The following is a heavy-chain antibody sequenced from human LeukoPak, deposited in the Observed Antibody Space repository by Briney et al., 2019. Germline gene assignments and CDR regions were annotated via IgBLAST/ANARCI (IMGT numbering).Heavy chain of an antibody. CDR3: ARDLTGGWYRYYYYGMDV. CDR1: GFTFSDYY. CDR2: ISSSSSYT. V-gene: IGHV3-11*06. Sequence: GGSLRLSCAASGFTFSDYYMSWIRQAPGKGLEWASYISSSSSYTNYADSVKGRFTISRDNAKNSLYLQMNSLRAEDTAVYYCARDLTGGWYRYYYYGMDVWGQGTTVTVSS. J-gene: IGHJ6*02. D-gene: IGHD6-19*01.